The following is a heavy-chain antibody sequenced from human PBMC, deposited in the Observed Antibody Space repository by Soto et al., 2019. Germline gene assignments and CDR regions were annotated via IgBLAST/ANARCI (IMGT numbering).Heavy chain of an antibody. Sequence: ASVKVSCKASGGTFSSFTISWVRQAPGQGLEWMGRISPFLDMANYAQTLQGRVTITADKATSTAYMELSSLRSEDTAVYYCARDRPEYYFDDWGQGALVTVSS. V-gene: IGHV1-69*04. CDR1: GGTFSSFT. CDR2: ISPFLDMA. CDR3: ARDRPEYYFDD. J-gene: IGHJ4*02.